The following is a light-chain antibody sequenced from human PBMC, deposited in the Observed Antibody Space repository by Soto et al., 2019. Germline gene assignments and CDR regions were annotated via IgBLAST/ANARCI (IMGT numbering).Light chain of an antibody. CDR3: SSYAGSQTWV. J-gene: IGLJ3*02. CDR2: EVS. V-gene: IGLV2-8*01. Sequence: QSALTQPPSASGSPGQSVTISCTGTSGDVGAYNFVSWYQQHPGKAPKLMIYEVSKRPSGVPDRFSASKSGNTASLTVSGLQAEDEADYHCSSYAGSQTWVFGGGTKLTVL. CDR1: SGDVGAYNF.